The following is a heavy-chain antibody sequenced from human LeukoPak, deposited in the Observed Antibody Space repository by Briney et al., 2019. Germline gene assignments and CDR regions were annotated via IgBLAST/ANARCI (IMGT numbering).Heavy chain of an antibody. CDR3: ARLTYYYDSSGLYYFDY. D-gene: IGHD3-22*01. Sequence: SETLSLTCAVSGYSISSGYYWGWIRQPPGKGLEWIGSIYHSGSTYYNPSLKSRVTISVDTSKNQFSLKLSSVTAADTAVYYCARLTYYYDSSGLYYFDYWGQGTLVTVSS. J-gene: IGHJ4*02. V-gene: IGHV4-38-2*01. CDR2: IYHSGST. CDR1: GYSISSGYY.